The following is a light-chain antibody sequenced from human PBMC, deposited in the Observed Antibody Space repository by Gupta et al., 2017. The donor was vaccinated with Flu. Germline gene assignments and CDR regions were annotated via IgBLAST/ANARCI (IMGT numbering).Light chain of an antibody. Sequence: EVVMTQSPATLSVSPGERATLSCRASQSIRRNLAWYHQRPGQAPRLLISGASTRATGIPARFSGSGSGTXFTLTIXSLQSEDFAVYYCQQYDEWPITFGXGTRLDIK. CDR3: QQYDEWPIT. V-gene: IGKV3-15*01. J-gene: IGKJ5*01. CDR2: GAS. CDR1: QSIRRN.